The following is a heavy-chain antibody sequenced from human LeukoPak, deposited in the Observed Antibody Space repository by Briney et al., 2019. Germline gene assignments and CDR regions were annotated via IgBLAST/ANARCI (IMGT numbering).Heavy chain of an antibody. CDR3: ARERPSGYYYDSSGYVYFDY. CDR1: GGTFSSYA. Sequence: ASVKVSCKASGGTFSSYAISWVRQAPGQGLEWMGRIIPIFGTANYAQKFQGRVTITTDESTSTAYMELSSLRSEDTAVYYCARERPSGYYYDSSGYVYFDYWGQGTLVTVSS. CDR2: IIPIFGTA. J-gene: IGHJ4*02. V-gene: IGHV1-69*05. D-gene: IGHD3-22*01.